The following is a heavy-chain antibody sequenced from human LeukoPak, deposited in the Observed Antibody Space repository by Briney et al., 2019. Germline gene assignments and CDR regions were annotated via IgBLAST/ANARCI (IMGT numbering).Heavy chain of an antibody. J-gene: IGHJ4*02. V-gene: IGHV3-33*01. CDR1: GFTFSSYG. CDR2: IWYDGSNK. Sequence: GGSLRLSCAASGFTFSSYGMHWVRQAPGKGLEWVAVIWYDGSNKYYADSVKGRFTISRDNSKNTLYLQMNSLRAEDTAVYYCARDEIAAAHPIDYWGQGTLVTVSS. CDR3: ARDEIAAAHPIDY. D-gene: IGHD6-13*01.